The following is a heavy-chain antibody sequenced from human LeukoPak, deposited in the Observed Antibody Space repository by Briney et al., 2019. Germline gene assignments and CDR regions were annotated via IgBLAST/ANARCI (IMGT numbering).Heavy chain of an antibody. Sequence: GGSLRLSCAASGFTFSSYSMNWVRQAPGKGLEWVSSISSSSSYIYYADSVKGRFTISRDNAKDSLYLQMNSLRAEDTAVYYCAREFTMVRGVSLFDYWGQGTLVTVSS. CDR3: AREFTMVRGVSLFDY. J-gene: IGHJ4*02. V-gene: IGHV3-21*01. D-gene: IGHD3-10*01. CDR1: GFTFSSYS. CDR2: ISSSSSYI.